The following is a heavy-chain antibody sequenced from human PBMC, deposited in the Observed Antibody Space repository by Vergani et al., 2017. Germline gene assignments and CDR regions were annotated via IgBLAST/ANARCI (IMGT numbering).Heavy chain of an antibody. V-gene: IGHV4-34*01. D-gene: IGHD3-22*01. Sequence: QVQLQQWGAGLLKPSETLSLTCAVYGGSFSDYYWSWIRQPPGKGLEWIGEINHSGSTNYNPSLKSRVTISVDTSKNQFSLKLSSVTAADTAVYYCAKDNVPGYYDSSGYCDYWGQGTLVTVSS. CDR1: GGSFSDYY. CDR3: AKDNVPGYYDSSGYCDY. J-gene: IGHJ4*02. CDR2: INHSGST.